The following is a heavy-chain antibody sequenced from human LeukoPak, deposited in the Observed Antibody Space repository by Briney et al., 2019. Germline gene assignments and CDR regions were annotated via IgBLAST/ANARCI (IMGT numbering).Heavy chain of an antibody. Sequence: SQTLSLTCTVSGGSISSGGYYWSWIRQHPGKGLEWIGYIYYSGSTYYNPSLKSRVTISVDTSKNQFSLKLSSVTAADTAVYYCARSSYDFWSGYYGLRENNWFDPWGQGTLVTVSS. V-gene: IGHV4-31*03. J-gene: IGHJ5*02. CDR2: IYYSGST. CDR3: ARSSYDFWSGYYGLRENNWFDP. D-gene: IGHD3-3*01. CDR1: GGSISSGGYY.